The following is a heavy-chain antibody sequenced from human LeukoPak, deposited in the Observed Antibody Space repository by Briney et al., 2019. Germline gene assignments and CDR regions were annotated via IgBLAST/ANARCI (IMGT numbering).Heavy chain of an antibody. J-gene: IGHJ4*02. CDR1: GFTFSSHA. CDR3: ARDRQGGNWGDFDF. CDR2: ISYDGSNK. D-gene: IGHD3-16*01. Sequence: GGSLRLSCAAPGFTFSSHAMHWVRQAPGKGLEWVALISYDGSNKYYADSVKGRFTISRDNSRNTLYLQMNSLRAEDTAVYYCARDRQGGNWGDFDFWGQGTLVTFSS. V-gene: IGHV3-30-3*01.